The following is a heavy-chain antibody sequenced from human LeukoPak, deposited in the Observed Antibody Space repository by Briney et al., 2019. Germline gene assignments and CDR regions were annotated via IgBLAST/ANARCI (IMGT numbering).Heavy chain of an antibody. J-gene: IGHJ5*02. Sequence: GGSLRLSCAASGFTFSSYGMHWVRQAPGKGLEWVAVISYDGSNKYYADSVKGRFTISRDNSKNTLYLQMNSLRAEDTAVYYCAKGVDDGPHNWLDPWGQGTLVTVSS. CDR2: ISYDGSNK. CDR3: AKGVDDGPHNWLDP. V-gene: IGHV3-30*18. CDR1: GFTFSSYG. D-gene: IGHD4/OR15-4a*01.